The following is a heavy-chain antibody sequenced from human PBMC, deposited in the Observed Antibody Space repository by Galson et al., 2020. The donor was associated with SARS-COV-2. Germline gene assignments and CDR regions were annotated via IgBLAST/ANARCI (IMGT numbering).Heavy chain of an antibody. J-gene: IGHJ6*02. V-gene: IGHV3-21*01. D-gene: IGHD3-16*01. Sequence: TGGSLRLSCAASGFTFRNYSMNWVRQAPGKGLEWVSSISTSSSYIYYADSVKGRFTISRDNAKNSLYLQMNSLRAEDTAVYYCARNNAYETWGGPGYYYFGMDVWGQGTTVTVSS. CDR2: ISTSSSYI. CDR3: ARNNAYETWGGPGYYYFGMDV. CDR1: GFTFRNYS.